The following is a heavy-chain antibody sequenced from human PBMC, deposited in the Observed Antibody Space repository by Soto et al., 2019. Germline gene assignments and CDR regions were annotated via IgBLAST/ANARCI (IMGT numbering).Heavy chain of an antibody. Sequence: SETLSLTCTVSGGSISSYYWSWIRQPPGKGLEWIGYIYYSGSTNYNPSLKSRVTISVDTSKNQFSLKLSSVTAADTAGYYWARDWSYSECGSSYYYYYGMDVWGQGTTVTVSS. CDR2: IYYSGST. CDR1: GGSISSYY. V-gene: IGHV4-59*01. J-gene: IGHJ6*02. D-gene: IGHD6-6*01. CDR3: ARDWSYSECGSSYYYYYGMDV.